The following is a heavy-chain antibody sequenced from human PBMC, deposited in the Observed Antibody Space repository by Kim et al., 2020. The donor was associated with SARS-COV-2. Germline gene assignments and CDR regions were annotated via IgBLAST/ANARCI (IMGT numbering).Heavy chain of an antibody. CDR2: ISYDGNRN. V-gene: IGHV3-30*18. Sequence: GGSLRLSCAASGFSFRICGMHWVRQAPGKGLEWVAGISYDGNRNYYADSVTGRFTVSRDNSKNTLYLQMNSLRAEDTAVYYCAKDLGDGYNSGGVDYWGQGTLVTVSS. J-gene: IGHJ4*02. D-gene: IGHD5-12*01. CDR3: AKDLGDGYNSGGVDY. CDR1: GFSFRICG.